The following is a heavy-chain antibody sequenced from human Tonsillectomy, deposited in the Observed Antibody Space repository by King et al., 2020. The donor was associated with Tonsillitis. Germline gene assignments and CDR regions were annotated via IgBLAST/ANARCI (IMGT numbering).Heavy chain of an antibody. V-gene: IGHV1-2*02. CDR3: AREPIRDLTWYFDY. CDR2: INLNSGGT. Sequence: VQLVESGAEVKKPGASVKVSCKASGYTFTGYYMHWVRQAPGQGLEWRGWINLNSGGTNSAQRVQGRVTMTMDTSINTAYLELSRLKSDDTAVYYCAREPIRDLTWYFDYWGRGALVTVSS. CDR1: GYTFTGYY. J-gene: IGHJ2*01. D-gene: IGHD5-12*01.